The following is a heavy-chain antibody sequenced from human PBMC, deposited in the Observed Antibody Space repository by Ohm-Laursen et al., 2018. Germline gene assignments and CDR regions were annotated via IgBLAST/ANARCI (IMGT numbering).Heavy chain of an antibody. CDR1: GGSVSGGSYY. Sequence: GTLSLTCTVSGGSVSGGSYYWSWIRQPPGKGLEWVANIRKDGGETYYVDSVKGRFTISRDNAKNSLYLQINSLKGEDTAVYFCARDPTFHAFDIWGQGTMVTVSS. V-gene: IGHV3-7*01. CDR2: IRKDGGET. J-gene: IGHJ3*02. D-gene: IGHD2/OR15-2a*01. CDR3: ARDPTFHAFDI.